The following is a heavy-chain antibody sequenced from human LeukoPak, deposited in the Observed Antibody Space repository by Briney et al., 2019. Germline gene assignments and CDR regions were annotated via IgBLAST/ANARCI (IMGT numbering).Heavy chain of an antibody. V-gene: IGHV4-39*07. J-gene: IGHJ3*02. CDR1: GGSISSSSYY. CDR2: IYYSGST. CDR3: ARRVIVVVITNPYLGAFDI. Sequence: PSETLSLTCTVSGGSISSSSYYWGWIRQPPGKGLEWIGSIYYSGSTYYNPSLKSRVTISVDTSKNQFSLKLSSVTAADTAVYYCARRVIVVVITNPYLGAFDIWGQGTMVTVSS. D-gene: IGHD3-22*01.